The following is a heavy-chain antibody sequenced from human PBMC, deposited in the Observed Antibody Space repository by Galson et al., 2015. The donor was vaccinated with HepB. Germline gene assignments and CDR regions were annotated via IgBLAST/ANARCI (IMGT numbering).Heavy chain of an antibody. CDR3: ARVGVTGYCSSTSCYENWLDP. CDR1: GGTFSSYA. Sequence: SVKVSCKASGGTFSSYAISWVRQAPGQGLEWMGGIIPIFGTANYTQKFQGRVTITADKSTSTAYMELSSLRSEDTAVYYCARVGVTGYCSSTSCYENWLDPWGQGTLVTVSS. V-gene: IGHV1-69*06. D-gene: IGHD2-2*01. CDR2: IIPIFGTA. J-gene: IGHJ5*02.